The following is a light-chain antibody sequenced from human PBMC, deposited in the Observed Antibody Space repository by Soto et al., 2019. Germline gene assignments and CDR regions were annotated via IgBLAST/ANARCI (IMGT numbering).Light chain of an antibody. CDR2: DAS. CDR3: QQYGSSPWT. J-gene: IGKJ1*01. CDR1: QSVSSN. V-gene: IGKV3-20*01. Sequence: EIVMTQSPATLAVSPGERATLSCRASQSVSSNLAWYQQKPGQAPRLLIYDASNRATGIPARFSGSGSGTDFTLTISRLEPEDFEVYYCQQYGSSPWTFGQGTKVDIK.